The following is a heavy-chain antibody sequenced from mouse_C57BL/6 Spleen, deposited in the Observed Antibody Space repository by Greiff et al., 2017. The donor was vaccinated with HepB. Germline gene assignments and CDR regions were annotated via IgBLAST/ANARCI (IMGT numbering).Heavy chain of an antibody. CDR3: AREDYGYYYAMDY. CDR2: ISYDGSN. D-gene: IGHD1-1*01. Sequence: EVHLVESGPGLVKPSQSLSLTCSVTGYSITSGYYWNWIRQFPGNKLEWMGYISYDGSNNYNPSLKNRISITRDTSKNQFFLKLNSVTTEDTATYYCAREDYGYYYAMDYWGQGTSVTVSS. V-gene: IGHV3-6*01. CDR1: GYSITSGYY. J-gene: IGHJ4*01.